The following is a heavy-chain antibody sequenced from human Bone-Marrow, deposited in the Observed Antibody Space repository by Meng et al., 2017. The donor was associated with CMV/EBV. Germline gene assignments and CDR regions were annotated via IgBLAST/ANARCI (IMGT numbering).Heavy chain of an antibody. CDR2: INHSGST. CDR3: ARVGSVYDFYFDY. Sequence: SETLSLTCAVYGGSFSGYYWSWSRQPPGKGLEWIGEINHSGSTNYNPSLKSRVTISVDTSKNQFSLKLSSVTAADTAVYYCARVGSVYDFYFDYWGQGTLVTVSS. D-gene: IGHD5/OR15-5a*01. CDR1: GGSFSGYY. J-gene: IGHJ4*02. V-gene: IGHV4-34*01.